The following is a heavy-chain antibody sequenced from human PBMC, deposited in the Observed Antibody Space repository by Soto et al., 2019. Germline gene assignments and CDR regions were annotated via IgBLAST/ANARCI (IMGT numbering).Heavy chain of an antibody. J-gene: IGHJ4*02. CDR2: VSSSGTYI. V-gene: IGHV3-21*02. CDR3: ARQAPNNRGRYADS. D-gene: IGHD5-12*01. Sequence: DVQLVESGGGLVRPGGSLRLSCAASGFTFSDYNMNWVRQSPGKGLEWVASVSSSGTYIYYGDSLEGRFTISRDNAKNSLYLQMISLRPDDTAVYYCARQAPNNRGRYADSWGQGTLVTVSS. CDR1: GFTFSDYN.